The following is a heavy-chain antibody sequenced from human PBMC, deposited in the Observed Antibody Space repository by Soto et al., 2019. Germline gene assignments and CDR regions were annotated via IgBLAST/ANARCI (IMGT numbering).Heavy chain of an antibody. D-gene: IGHD4-17*01. V-gene: IGHV3-9*01. J-gene: IGHJ4*02. Sequence: EVQLVESGGGLVQPGRSLRLSCAVSGFSFDDYAMHWVRQAPGKGLEWVSGISWNSGSIGYAESVKGRFTISRDNAKNSLYLQMNSLRAEDTAVYYCARPSAVTSTSLDLFDYWGQGTLVTVSS. CDR2: ISWNSGSI. CDR3: ARPSAVTSTSLDLFDY. CDR1: GFSFDDYA.